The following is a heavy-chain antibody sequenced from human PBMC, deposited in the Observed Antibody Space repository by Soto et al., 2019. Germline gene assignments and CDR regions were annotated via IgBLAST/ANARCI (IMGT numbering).Heavy chain of an antibody. D-gene: IGHD6-13*01. J-gene: IGHJ6*03. V-gene: IGHV3-7*01. Sequence: EVQLVESGGGLVQPGGSLRRSCAASGCTFSSYWMSWVRQAPGKGLEWVANIKQDGSEKYYVDSVKGRFTISRDNAKNSLYLQMNSLRAEDTAVYYCAKTGSSWYNYYYYMDVWGKGTTVTVSS. CDR3: AKTGSSWYNYYYYMDV. CDR1: GCTFSSYW. CDR2: IKQDGSEK.